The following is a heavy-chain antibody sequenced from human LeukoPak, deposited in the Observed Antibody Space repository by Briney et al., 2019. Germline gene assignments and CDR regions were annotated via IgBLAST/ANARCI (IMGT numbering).Heavy chain of an antibody. J-gene: IGHJ5*02. Sequence: ASVKVSCKASGYTFTSHGISWVRQAPGQGLEWMGWISAYNGDTKYAQNLQGRVTMTTYTLTTTAYLELRSLTSDDTAVYYCARARGPPGSSSGFDPWGQGTLVTVSS. CDR2: ISAYNGDT. CDR1: GYTFTSHG. D-gene: IGHD6-13*01. V-gene: IGHV1-18*01. CDR3: ARARGPPGSSSGFDP.